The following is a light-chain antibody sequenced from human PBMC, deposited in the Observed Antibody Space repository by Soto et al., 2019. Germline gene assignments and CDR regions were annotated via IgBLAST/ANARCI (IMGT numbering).Light chain of an antibody. V-gene: IGKV1-5*03. J-gene: IGKJ4*01. CDR2: KAS. CDR1: QSISDW. CDR3: QHYNAYPLT. Sequence: DIQITQSPSTLSASVGDRVTITCRVSQSISDWLAWYQQKPGKAPKLLIYKASSLESGVPSRFSGWGSGTEFTLTISSLQPDDFGTYYCQHYNAYPLTFGGGTKVDIK.